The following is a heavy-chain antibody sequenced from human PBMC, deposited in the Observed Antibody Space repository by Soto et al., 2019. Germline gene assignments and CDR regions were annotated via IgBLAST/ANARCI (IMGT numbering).Heavy chain of an antibody. CDR3: ARDYYDSSGYYLGCFDY. CDR2: TYYRSKWYN. D-gene: IGHD3-22*01. V-gene: IGHV6-1*01. J-gene: IGHJ4*02. Sequence: SQTLSLTCAISGDHVSRNSAAWNWIRPSPSRGLEWLGRTYYRSKWYNDYAVSVKSRITINPDTSKNQFSLQLNSVTPEDTAVYYCARDYYDSSGYYLGCFDYWGQGTLVTVSS. CDR1: GDHVSRNSAA.